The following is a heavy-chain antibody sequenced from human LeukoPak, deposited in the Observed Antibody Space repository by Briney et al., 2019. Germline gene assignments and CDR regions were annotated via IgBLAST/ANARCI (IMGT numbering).Heavy chain of an antibody. Sequence: GGSLRLSCAASGFTFSSYGMHWVRQAPGKGLEWVAVIWYDGSNKYYADSVKGRFTISRDNSKNTLYLQMNSLRSEDTAVYYCARDMGSMVATDSTIFDYWGQGTLVTVSS. CDR1: GFTFSSYG. D-gene: IGHD5-12*01. CDR3: ARDMGSMVATDSTIFDY. CDR2: IWYDGSNK. J-gene: IGHJ4*02. V-gene: IGHV3-33*01.